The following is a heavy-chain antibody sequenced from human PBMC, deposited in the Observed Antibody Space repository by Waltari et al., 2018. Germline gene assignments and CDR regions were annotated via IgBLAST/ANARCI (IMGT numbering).Heavy chain of an antibody. V-gene: IGHV1-2*06. CDR3: AREDGYNGRILDY. CDR2: INPNGGGT. Sequence: QVQLVQSGAEVKKPGASVKVSCKASGYTFTGYYMHWVRQAPGQGLEWMGRINPNGGGTNYAQKFQGRVTMTRDTSISTAYMELSRLRSDDTAVYYCAREDGYNGRILDYWGQGTLVTVSS. CDR1: GYTFTGYY. J-gene: IGHJ4*02. D-gene: IGHD5-12*01.